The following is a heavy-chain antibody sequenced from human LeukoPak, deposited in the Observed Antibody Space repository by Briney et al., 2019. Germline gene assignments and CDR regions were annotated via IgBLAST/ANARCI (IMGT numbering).Heavy chain of an antibody. J-gene: IGHJ3*02. D-gene: IGHD3-3*01. CDR1: GGSVSTTSYY. Sequence: PSETLSLTCTVSGGSVSTTSYYWSWIRQPPGKGLEWIGYIYYSGSTNYNPSLKSRVTISVDTSKNQFSLKLSSVTAADTAVYYCARDKADYDFWSGYAFDIWGQGTMVTVSS. V-gene: IGHV4-61*01. CDR3: ARDKADYDFWSGYAFDI. CDR2: IYYSGST.